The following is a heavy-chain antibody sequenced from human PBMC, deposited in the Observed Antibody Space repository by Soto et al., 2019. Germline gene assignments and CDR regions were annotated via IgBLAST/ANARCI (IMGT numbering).Heavy chain of an antibody. V-gene: IGHV4-34*01. D-gene: IGHD2-15*01. CDR2: INHSIEA. Sequence: PSETLSLTCAVYGGSFRHYYWSWVRQPPGKVLEWIGNINHSIEATYNPSLRSRLTISLDTSNSQFSMKMNSVTAADTAMYFCTRAERFKWSWFDAWGKGTQVTVSS. CDR1: GGSFRHYY. CDR3: TRAERFKWSWFDA. J-gene: IGHJ5*02.